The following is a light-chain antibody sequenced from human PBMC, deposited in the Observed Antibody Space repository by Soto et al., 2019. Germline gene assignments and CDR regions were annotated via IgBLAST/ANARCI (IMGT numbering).Light chain of an antibody. J-gene: IGLJ1*01. CDR1: SSDVGGYNY. Sequence: QSVLSQPPSASRSPGQSVTISCTGTSSDVGGYNYVSWYQQHPGKAPKLMIYEVSKRPSGVPDRFSGSKSGNTASLTVSGLQAEDEADYYCSSYAGSNIRYVFGTGTKVTVL. CDR2: EVS. CDR3: SSYAGSNIRYV. V-gene: IGLV2-8*02.